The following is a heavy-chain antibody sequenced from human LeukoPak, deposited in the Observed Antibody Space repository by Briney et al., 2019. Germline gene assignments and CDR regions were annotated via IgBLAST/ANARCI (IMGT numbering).Heavy chain of an antibody. CDR3: ARGHVDILTGYYPFDY. Sequence: QAGGSLRLSCAASGFTFSSYAMSWVRQAPGKGLEWVSGISGSGDTTYYADSVKGRFTTSRDNAKNSLYLQLNSLRAEDTAVYYCARGHVDILTGYYPFDYWGQGTLVTVSS. CDR2: ISGSGDTT. J-gene: IGHJ4*02. CDR1: GFTFSSYA. V-gene: IGHV3-23*01. D-gene: IGHD3-9*01.